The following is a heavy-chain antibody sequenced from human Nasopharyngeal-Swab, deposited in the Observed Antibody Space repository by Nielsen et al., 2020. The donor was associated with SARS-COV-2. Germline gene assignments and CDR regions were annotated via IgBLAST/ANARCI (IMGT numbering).Heavy chain of an antibody. CDR1: GYSFTSYW. J-gene: IGHJ2*01. CDR3: ARHNCGGDCYSNDWYFDL. D-gene: IGHD2-21*02. Sequence: GESLQISCKGSGYSFTSYWIGRVRHMPGKGLERMGIIYPGDSDTRYSPSFQGQVTISADKSISTAYLQWSSLKASDTAMYYCARHNCGGDCYSNDWYFDLWGRGTLVTVSS. CDR2: IYPGDSDT. V-gene: IGHV5-51*01.